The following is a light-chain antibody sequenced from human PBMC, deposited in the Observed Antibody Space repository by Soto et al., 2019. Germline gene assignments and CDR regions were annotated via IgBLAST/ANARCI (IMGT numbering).Light chain of an antibody. J-gene: IGKJ1*01. CDR1: QSISAW. Sequence: DIQMTQSPSTLSASVGDRVTITCLASQSISAWLAWYQQKPGKAPKLLIYDASTLESGVPSRFSGSVSGTEFTLTTTSLQPDDFATYYCQQYNSYSWTFGQGTKVDIK. V-gene: IGKV1-5*01. CDR3: QQYNSYSWT. CDR2: DAS.